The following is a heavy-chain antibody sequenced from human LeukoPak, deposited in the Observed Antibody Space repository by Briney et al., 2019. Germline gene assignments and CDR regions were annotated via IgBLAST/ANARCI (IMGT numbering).Heavy chain of an antibody. CDR1: GDSLNDYF. V-gene: IGHV4-4*07. CDR2: IYSSGTT. Sequence: SETLSLTCTVSGDSLNDYFWSWIRQPAGRGLEWIGRIYSSGTTIYNPSLKSRLTMSVDTSKNQFSLNLSSVTAADTAVYYCARDVTGTYASWGQGTLVTVSA. D-gene: IGHD7-27*01. J-gene: IGHJ5*02. CDR3: ARDVTGTYAS.